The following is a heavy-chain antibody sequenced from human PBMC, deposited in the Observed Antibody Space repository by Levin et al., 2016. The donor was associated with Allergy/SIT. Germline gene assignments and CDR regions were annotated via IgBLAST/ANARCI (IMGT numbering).Heavy chain of an antibody. D-gene: IGHD3-10*01. V-gene: IGHV3-53*01. Sequence: GGSLRLSCAASGISVSSNYMTWVRQAPGKGLEWVAQIYSAGDSYYADFVKGRFTISRDNAKNTLFLQMNNLRAEDTAVYHCAREDAGAFDIWGQGTMVTVSS. CDR1: GISVSSNY. J-gene: IGHJ3*02. CDR2: IYSAGDS. CDR3: AREDAGAFDI.